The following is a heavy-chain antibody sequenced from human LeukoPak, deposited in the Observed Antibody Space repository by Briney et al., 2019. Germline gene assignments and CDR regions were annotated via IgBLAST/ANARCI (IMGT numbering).Heavy chain of an antibody. J-gene: IGHJ6*03. CDR2: FDPEDGET. V-gene: IGHV1-24*01. Sequence: ASVKVPCKVSGYTLTELSMHWVRQAPGKGLEWMGGFDPEDGETIYAQKFQGRVTMTEDTSTDTAYMELSSLRSEDTAVYYCAALGYCSSTSCYNGGYYYYYMDVWGKGTAVTVSS. D-gene: IGHD2-2*02. CDR3: AALGYCSSTSCYNGGYYYYYMDV. CDR1: GYTLTELS.